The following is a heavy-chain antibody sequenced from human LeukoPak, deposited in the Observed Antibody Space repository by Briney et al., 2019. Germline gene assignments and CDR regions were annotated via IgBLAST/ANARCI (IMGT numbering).Heavy chain of an antibody. CDR3: ARESHSWDYSGYDPYYGMDV. CDR2: IKQDGSEK. CDR1: GSTFSSYW. J-gene: IGHJ6*02. Sequence: PGGSLRLSCAASGSTFSSYWMSWVRQAPGKGLEWVANIKQDGSEKYYVDSVKGRFTISRDNAKNSLYLQMNSLRAEDTAVYYCARESHSWDYSGYDPYYGMDVWGQGTTVTVSS. D-gene: IGHD5-12*01. V-gene: IGHV3-7*01.